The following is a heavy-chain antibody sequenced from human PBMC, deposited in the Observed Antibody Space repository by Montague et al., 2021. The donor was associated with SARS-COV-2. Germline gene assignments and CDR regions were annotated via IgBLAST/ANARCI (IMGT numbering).Heavy chain of an antibody. V-gene: IGHV4-4*02. Sequence: SETLSLTCAVSGGSIKTYIWRSRLRHAPGNGLECLGVILHSGTANYNPSLKSRVTISVDKSRNEFSLKLSSLTAADTAVYFCAKDVSLSVAALDSWGQGTLVTVSS. D-gene: IGHD6-19*01. J-gene: IGHJ4*02. CDR2: ILHSGTA. CDR1: GGSIKTYIW. CDR3: AKDVSLSVAALDS.